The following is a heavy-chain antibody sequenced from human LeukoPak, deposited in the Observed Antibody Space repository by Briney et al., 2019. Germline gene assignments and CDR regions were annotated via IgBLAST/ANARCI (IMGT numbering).Heavy chain of an antibody. V-gene: IGHV3-23*01. CDR1: GFTFSNAW. D-gene: IGHD5-12*01. CDR2: ISGSGGST. J-gene: IGHJ4*02. Sequence: GGSLRLSSAASGFTFSNAWMSWVRQAPGTGLEWVSAISGSGGSTYCADSVKGRFTISRDNSKNTLYLQMNSLRAEDTAVYYCARVTATILYYFDYWGQGTLVTVSS. CDR3: ARVTATILYYFDY.